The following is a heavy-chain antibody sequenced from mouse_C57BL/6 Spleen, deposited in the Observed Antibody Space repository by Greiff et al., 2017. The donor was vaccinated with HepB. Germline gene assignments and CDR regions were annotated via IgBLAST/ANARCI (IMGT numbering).Heavy chain of an antibody. J-gene: IGHJ3*01. Sequence: QVQLQQSGAELAKPGASVKLSCKASGYTFTSYWMHWVKQRPGQGLEWIGYINPSSGYTKYNQKFKDKATLSADKSSSTTNMQLSSLTYEYSAVYYCAPGSQGFAYWGEGTLVTVSA. CDR3: APGSQGFAY. CDR2: INPSSGYT. D-gene: IGHD6-1*01. V-gene: IGHV1-7*01. CDR1: GYTFTSYW.